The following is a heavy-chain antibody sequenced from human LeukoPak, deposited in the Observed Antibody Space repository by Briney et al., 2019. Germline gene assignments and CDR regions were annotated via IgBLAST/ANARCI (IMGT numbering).Heavy chain of an antibody. CDR2: INRDGRQK. V-gene: IGHV3-7*01. CDR1: GFTFGSYW. CDR3: SCRWVY. D-gene: IGHD4-23*01. J-gene: IGHJ4*02. Sequence: PGGSLRLSCAASGFTFGSYWMNWVRQTPGKGLEWVATINRDGRQKFYVDSVKGRFTISRDNANNPLYLQMDSLGAEYTAVYYCSCRWVYWGQGALVTLSS.